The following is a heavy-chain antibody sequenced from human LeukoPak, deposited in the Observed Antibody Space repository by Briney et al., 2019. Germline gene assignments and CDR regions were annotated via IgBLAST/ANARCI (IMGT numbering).Heavy chain of an antibody. D-gene: IGHD3-22*01. V-gene: IGHV4-34*01. CDR2: INHSGST. Sequence: PSETLSLTCAVYGGSFSGYYWSWIRQPPGKGLEGIGEINHSGSTNYNPSLKSRVTISVDTSKNQFSLKLSSVTAADTAVYYCARGLDSSKSGAFDIWGQGTMVTVSS. CDR3: ARGLDSSKSGAFDI. J-gene: IGHJ3*02. CDR1: GGSFSGYY.